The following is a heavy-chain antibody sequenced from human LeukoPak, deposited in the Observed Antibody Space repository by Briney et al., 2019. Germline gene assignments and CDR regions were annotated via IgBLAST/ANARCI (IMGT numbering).Heavy chain of an antibody. D-gene: IGHD6-13*01. CDR2: INRSGRT. CDR3: TRGRSAEQQLDPLDLDY. Sequence: SETLSLTCAVYGRSFSGYYWSWLRQPPGKGLERIGEINRSGRTSYNPSLKSRVTISVDTSKNQFALELTSVTAWDTASHHCTRGRSAEQQLDPLDLDYWGQGTLVTVSS. CDR1: GRSFSGYY. J-gene: IGHJ4*02. V-gene: IGHV4-34*01.